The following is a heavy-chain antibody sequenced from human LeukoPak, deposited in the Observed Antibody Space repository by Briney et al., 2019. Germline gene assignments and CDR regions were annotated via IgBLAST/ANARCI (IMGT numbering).Heavy chain of an antibody. J-gene: IGHJ6*03. Sequence: PGGSLRLSCAASGFTFSRNWMSWVRQAPGKGLEWVANIKEDGSEKYYVDSVKGRLTISRDNAKNTVYLQMNSLRAEDTAVYYCAKVMKGSERLTMVRGVIIKTAGLYYMDVWGKGTTVTVSS. CDR1: GFTFSRNW. D-gene: IGHD3-10*01. CDR3: AKVMKGSERLTMVRGVIIKTAGLYYMDV. CDR2: IKEDGSEK. V-gene: IGHV3-7*03.